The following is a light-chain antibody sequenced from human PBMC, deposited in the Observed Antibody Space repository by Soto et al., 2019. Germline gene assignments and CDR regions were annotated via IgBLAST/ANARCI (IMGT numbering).Light chain of an antibody. CDR2: AAS. J-gene: IGKJ5*01. Sequence: DIQMTQSPSSVSASVGVRVTITCRASQGIGSWLAWYQQKPGKAPNLLIYAASSLRSGVPSRFSGSGSGTDFTLTISSLQPEDFATYYCQQANSFPFTFGQGTRLEIK. CDR3: QQANSFPFT. V-gene: IGKV1-12*01. CDR1: QGIGSW.